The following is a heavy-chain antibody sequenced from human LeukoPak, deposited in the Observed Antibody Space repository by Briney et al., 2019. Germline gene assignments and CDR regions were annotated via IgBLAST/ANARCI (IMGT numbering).Heavy chain of an antibody. CDR2: IIPILGIA. V-gene: IGHV1-69*04. J-gene: IGHJ6*02. Sequence: GASVKVSCKASGGTFSSYAIIWVRQAPGQGLEWMGRIIPILGIANYAQKFQGRVTITADKSTSTAYMELSSLRSEDTAVCCCARDGEMATMGYYGMDVWGQGTTVTVSS. D-gene: IGHD5-24*01. CDR3: ARDGEMATMGYYGMDV. CDR1: GGTFSSYA.